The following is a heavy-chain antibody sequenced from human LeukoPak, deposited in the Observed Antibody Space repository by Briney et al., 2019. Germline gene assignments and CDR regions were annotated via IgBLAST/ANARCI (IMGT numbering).Heavy chain of an antibody. CDR3: ARVDYGDYIDS. Sequence: GGSLRLSCAASGFTFSSYWMSWVRQVPGTGLEWVANIKQDGSGKYYVDSVKGRFTFSRDNAKNSLYLQMSRLRAEDTAVYYCARVDYGDYIDSWGQGTLVTVSS. J-gene: IGHJ4*02. V-gene: IGHV3-7*04. CDR2: IKQDGSGK. D-gene: IGHD4-17*01. CDR1: GFTFSSYW.